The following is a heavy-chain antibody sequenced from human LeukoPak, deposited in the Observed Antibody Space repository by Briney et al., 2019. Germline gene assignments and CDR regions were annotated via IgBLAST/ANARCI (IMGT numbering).Heavy chain of an antibody. CDR3: ARDYIAARAFDY. CDR2: ISSSRSYI. CDR1: GFTFSSYS. Sequence: SGGSLRLSCAASGFTFSSYSMNWVHQAPGKGLEWVSSISSSRSYIYYADSVKGRFTISRDNAKNSLYLQMNSLRAEDTAVYYCARDYIAARAFDYWGQGTLVTVSS. V-gene: IGHV3-21*01. D-gene: IGHD6-6*01. J-gene: IGHJ4*02.